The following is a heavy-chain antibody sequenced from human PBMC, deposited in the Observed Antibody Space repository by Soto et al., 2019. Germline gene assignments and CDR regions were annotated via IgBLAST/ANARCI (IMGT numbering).Heavy chain of an antibody. CDR1: GFTVSNNY. D-gene: IGHD3-10*01. CDR2: IYSGGYT. V-gene: IGHV3-53*01. Sequence: EVQLVESGGGLIQPGGSLRLSCAVSGFTVSNNYMSWVRQAPGKGLEGVSVIYSGGYTAYGDSVKGRFTISRDNSKNKPYRQRNSRRPGDRAVYYWATQPGGGGYWGQGTLVTVSS. J-gene: IGHJ4*02. CDR3: ATQPGGGGY.